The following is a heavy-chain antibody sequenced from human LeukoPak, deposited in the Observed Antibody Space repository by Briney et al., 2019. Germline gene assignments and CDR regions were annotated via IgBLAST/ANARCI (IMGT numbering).Heavy chain of an antibody. J-gene: IGHJ4*02. D-gene: IGHD1-26*01. CDR3: ARVSSGATTVDY. CDR2: IYHSGSI. CDR1: SGAISSSNR. V-gene: IGHV4-4*02. Sequence: SETLSLTCAVSSGAISSSNRRSWVRQPPGKGLEWIGEIYHSGSINYNPSLKSRVTISVDKSKNQFSLKLSSVTAADTAVYYCARVSSGATTVDYWGQGTLVTVSS.